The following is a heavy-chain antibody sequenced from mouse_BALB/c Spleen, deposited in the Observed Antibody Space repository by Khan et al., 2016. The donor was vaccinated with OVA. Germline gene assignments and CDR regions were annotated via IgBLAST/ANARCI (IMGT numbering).Heavy chain of an antibody. J-gene: IGHJ3*01. CDR1: GFNIKDTY. CDR3: ARDYWDVFAY. D-gene: IGHD4-1*01. Sequence: VQLKQSGAELVKPGASVKLSCTASGFNIKDTYMHWVKQRPEQGLEWIGRIDPANGNTKYDPKFQAKATLTADTSSNTAYLQLSSLTSEDTAVYYGARDYWDVFAYWGQGTLVTVST. V-gene: IGHV14-3*02. CDR2: IDPANGNT.